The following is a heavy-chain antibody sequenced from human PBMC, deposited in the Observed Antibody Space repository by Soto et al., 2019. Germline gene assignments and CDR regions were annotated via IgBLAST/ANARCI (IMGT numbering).Heavy chain of an antibody. J-gene: IGHJ3*02. Sequence: QVQLVQSGAEVKKPGSSVKVSCKATGGTFSSYAISWVRQAPGQGLEWMGGIIPIFGTANYAQKFKGRVTITADESTSTAYMELSSLRSEDTAVYYCARSYDYVWGSYRPKDAFDIWGQGTMVTVSS. CDR2: IIPIFGTA. V-gene: IGHV1-69*01. D-gene: IGHD3-16*02. CDR3: ARSYDYVWGSYRPKDAFDI. CDR1: GGTFSSYA.